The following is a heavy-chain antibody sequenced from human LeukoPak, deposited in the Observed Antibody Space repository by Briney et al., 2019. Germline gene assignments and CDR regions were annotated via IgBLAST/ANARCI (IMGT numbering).Heavy chain of an antibody. CDR3: AKGQGLAAAGLFDY. CDR2: ISGSGGST. Sequence: QPGGSLRLSCAASGFTFSSYAMSWVRRAPGKGLEWVSAISGSGGSTYYADSVKGRFTISRDNSKNTLYLQMNSLRAEDTAVYYGAKGQGLAAAGLFDYWGQGTLVTVSS. CDR1: GFTFSSYA. D-gene: IGHD6-13*01. V-gene: IGHV3-23*01. J-gene: IGHJ4*02.